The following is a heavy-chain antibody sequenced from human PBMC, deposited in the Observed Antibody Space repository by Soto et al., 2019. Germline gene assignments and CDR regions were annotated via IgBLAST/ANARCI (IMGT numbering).Heavy chain of an antibody. V-gene: IGHV4-39*01. Sequence: PSETLSLTCTVSGGSISSSSYYWGWIRQPPGKGLERIGSIYYSGSTYYNPSLKSRVTISVDTSKNQFSLKLSSVTAADTAVHYFARLKQQLVRSGQLWFDPWGQGTLVTVSS. D-gene: IGHD6-13*01. CDR2: IYYSGST. CDR3: ARLKQQLVRSGQLWFDP. CDR1: GGSISSSSYY. J-gene: IGHJ5*02.